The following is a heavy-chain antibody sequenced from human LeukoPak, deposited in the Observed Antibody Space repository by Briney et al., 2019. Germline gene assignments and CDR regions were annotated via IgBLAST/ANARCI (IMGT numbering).Heavy chain of an antibody. J-gene: IGHJ4*02. CDR1: GGSISSSSYY. CDR2: IYYSGTA. Sequence: SETLSLTCTVSGGSISSSSYYWGWIRQPPGKGLEWIGSIYYSGTAYYNRSLKSRVTISVDTSKNQFSLKLSSVTAADTAVYYCARGQGYSYGFTDYWGQGTLVTVSS. V-gene: IGHV4-39*07. CDR3: ARGQGYSYGFTDY. D-gene: IGHD5-18*01.